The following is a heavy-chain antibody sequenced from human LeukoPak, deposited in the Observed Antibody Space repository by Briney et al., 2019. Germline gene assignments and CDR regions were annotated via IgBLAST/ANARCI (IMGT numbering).Heavy chain of an antibody. CDR1: GGAFSGYH. J-gene: IGHJ4*02. CDR3: ARDPTSEISVPHYFDD. Sequence: SETLSLTCAVYGGAFSGYHWNWIRQAPGEGLEWIGEVNHRGMTNYNPSLKSRVIISADTSKNQFPLKLDSVTAADTAIYYCARDPTSEISVPHYFDDWGQGTLVTVSS. D-gene: IGHD5/OR15-5a*01. CDR2: VNHRGMT. V-gene: IGHV4-34*01.